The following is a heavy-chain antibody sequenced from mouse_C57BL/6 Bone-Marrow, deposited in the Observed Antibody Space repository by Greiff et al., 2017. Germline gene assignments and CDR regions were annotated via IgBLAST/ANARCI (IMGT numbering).Heavy chain of an antibody. CDR2: IDPEEGET. J-gene: IGHJ4*01. Sequence: EVKVEESGAELVKPGASVKLSCPASGFNIKDYYMHWVKQRPEQGLEWIGRIDPEEGETKYAPKFQGKATLTADTSSNTAYLQLSSLTSEDTAVYDGARSREGDYAMDYWGQGTSVTVSS. V-gene: IGHV14-2*01. CDR3: ARSREGDYAMDY. CDR1: GFNIKDYY.